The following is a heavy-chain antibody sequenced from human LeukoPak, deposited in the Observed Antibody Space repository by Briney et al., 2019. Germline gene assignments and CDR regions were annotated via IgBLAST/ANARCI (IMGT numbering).Heavy chain of an antibody. CDR2: IYTSGTT. CDR1: GGYLSSYY. J-gene: IGHJ4*02. D-gene: IGHD3-10*01. V-gene: IGHV4-4*07. CDR3: AREGGSGRSFDY. Sequence: PSETLSLTCIVCGGYLSSYYWIWIRPPAGKGLEWIGRIYTSGTTNYNPSLKSGVTMSLDTSKNQFSLRLSSVTAADTAVYCCAREGGSGRSFDYWGQGTLVTVSS.